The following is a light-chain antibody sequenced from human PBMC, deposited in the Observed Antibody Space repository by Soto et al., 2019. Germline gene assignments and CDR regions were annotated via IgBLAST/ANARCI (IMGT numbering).Light chain of an antibody. Sequence: ETVLTQSPGTLSLSPGERATLSCRARQSLSGNYLVWYQQRRGQPPRVLIHGAYTRATGIPDRFSGSGSGTDFTLTISSLEPEDFAIYYCQQYSHSPTTFGQGTRLEI. CDR3: QQYSHSPTT. CDR1: QSLSGNY. J-gene: IGKJ5*01. V-gene: IGKV3-20*01. CDR2: GAY.